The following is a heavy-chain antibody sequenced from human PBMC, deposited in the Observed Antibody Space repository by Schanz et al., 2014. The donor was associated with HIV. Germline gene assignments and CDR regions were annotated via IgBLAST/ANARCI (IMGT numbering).Heavy chain of an antibody. J-gene: IGHJ4*02. Sequence: QLQLQESGPGLVKPSETLSLTCTVSGGSISSSSYSWGWIRQSPGKGLEWIGSIYYSGSTYYNPSPQSRATIPETPPKNQSPLKPRSGPAADTAVYHCARLPRHDSSGNYGFDYWGQGTLVTVSS. CDR2: IYYSGST. CDR1: GGSISSSSYS. CDR3: ARLPRHDSSGNYGFDY. V-gene: IGHV4-39*01. D-gene: IGHD3-22*01.